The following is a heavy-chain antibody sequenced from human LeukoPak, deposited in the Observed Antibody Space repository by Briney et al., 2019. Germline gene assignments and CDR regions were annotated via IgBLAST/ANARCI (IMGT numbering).Heavy chain of an antibody. CDR2: ISSSSSTI. V-gene: IGHV3-48*01. J-gene: IGHJ6*03. D-gene: IGHD2-2*01. Sequence: SGGSLRLSCAASGFTFSSYSMNWVRQAPGKGLEWVSYISSSSSTIYYADSVKGRFTISRDNAKNSLYLQMNSLRAEDTAVYYCARGLMPYYYYYMDVWGKGTTVTDSS. CDR1: GFTFSSYS. CDR3: ARGLMPYYYYYMDV.